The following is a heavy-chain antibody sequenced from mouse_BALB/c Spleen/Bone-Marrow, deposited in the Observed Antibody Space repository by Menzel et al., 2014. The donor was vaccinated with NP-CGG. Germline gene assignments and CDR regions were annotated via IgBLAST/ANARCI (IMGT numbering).Heavy chain of an antibody. CDR1: GFNIXDTY. V-gene: IGHV14-3*02. CDR3: ARWEYYAMDY. J-gene: IGHJ4*01. CDR2: IDPANGNT. Sequence: EVQLQQSGAELVKPGASVKLSCTASGFNIXDTYMHWVKQRPEQGLEWIGRIDPANGNTKYDPKFQGKATITADTSSNTAYLQLSSLTSEDTAVYYYARWEYYAMDYWGQGTSVTVSS. D-gene: IGHD4-1*01.